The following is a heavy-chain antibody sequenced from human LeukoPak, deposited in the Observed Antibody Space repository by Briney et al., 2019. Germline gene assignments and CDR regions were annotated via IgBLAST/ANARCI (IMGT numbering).Heavy chain of an antibody. Sequence: SETLSLTCTVSSGSINSGSSFWSWVRQPPGEGLEWIGYIYPSGTTYYEPSLKSRVTISVDTSNNQFSLSLDCVTAADTAVYFCSKDSHDWGQGTLVIVSS. CDR3: SKDSHD. J-gene: IGHJ4*02. V-gene: IGHV4-30-4*08. CDR2: IYPSGTT. CDR1: SGSINSGSSF. D-gene: IGHD2-21*01.